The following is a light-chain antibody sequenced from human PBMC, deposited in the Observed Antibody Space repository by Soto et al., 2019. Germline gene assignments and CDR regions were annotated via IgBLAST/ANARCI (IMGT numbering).Light chain of an antibody. CDR3: QQTYNYPWT. V-gene: IGKV1-39*01. Sequence: DIQMTQSPSSLSASVGDRLIITCRASRSIDSGYLSWFQQKPGKAPNLLIYAASSLQSGVPSRFSGSGSGADFTLTVSSLQPEDFATYYCQQTYNYPWTFGQGTKVEIK. CDR2: AAS. CDR1: RSIDSGY. J-gene: IGKJ1*01.